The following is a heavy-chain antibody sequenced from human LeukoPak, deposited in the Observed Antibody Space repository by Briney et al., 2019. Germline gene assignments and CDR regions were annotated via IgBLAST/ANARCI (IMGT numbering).Heavy chain of an antibody. CDR3: ARHRSGWLQSSFDY. D-gene: IGHD5-24*01. CDR1: GGSFSGYF. V-gene: IGHV4-34*01. J-gene: IGHJ4*02. Sequence: SETLSLTCAVSGGSFSGYFWNWIRQPPGKGLEWIGEINHGGSTNYNPSLKSRVTISVDTSKNQFSLKLSSVTAADTAVYYCARHRSGWLQSSFDYWGQGTLVTVSS. CDR2: INHGGST.